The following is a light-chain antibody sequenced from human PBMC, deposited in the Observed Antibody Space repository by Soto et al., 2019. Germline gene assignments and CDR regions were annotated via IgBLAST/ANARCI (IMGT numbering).Light chain of an antibody. CDR3: SSKRTTASLV. CDR1: SSDVGAYNY. Sequence: QSVLTQPASVSGSPGQTITISCTGTSSDVGAYNYVSWYQQHPGKAPILMIYEVSNRPSGVSDRFSGSKSGNTASLTISGLQAADEADYYCSSKRTTASLVFGTGTKFTVL. J-gene: IGLJ1*01. CDR2: EVS. V-gene: IGLV2-14*01.